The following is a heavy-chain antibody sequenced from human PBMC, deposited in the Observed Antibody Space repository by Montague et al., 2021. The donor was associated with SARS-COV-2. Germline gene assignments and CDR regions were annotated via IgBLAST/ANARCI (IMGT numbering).Heavy chain of an antibody. D-gene: IGHD3-3*01. J-gene: IGHJ4*02. V-gene: IGHV4-34*01. CDR3: ARGGLAGGNYDIWSFSYTRPLDY. Sequence: SETLSLTCAVYGGSFSAHSWSWIRQSPGKGLEWIGEINHRGSTTYMSSLKSRVIMSVDTSKNQFSLKMSSVTAADTAIYYCARGGLAGGNYDIWSFSYTRPLDYWGQGTQVTVSS. CDR2: INHRGST. CDR1: GGSFSAHS.